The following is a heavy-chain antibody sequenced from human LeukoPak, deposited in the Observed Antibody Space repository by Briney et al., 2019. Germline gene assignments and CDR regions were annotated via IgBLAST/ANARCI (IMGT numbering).Heavy chain of an antibody. CDR3: ARGKTYYYDSSGYPLDY. J-gene: IGHJ4*02. CDR1: GFTFSSYS. V-gene: IGHV3-21*01. CDR2: ISSSSSYI. Sequence: PGGSLRLSCAASGFTFSSYSMNWVRQAPGKGLEWVSSISSSSSYIYYADSVKGRFTISRDNAKNSLYLQMNSLRAEDTAVYYRARGKTYYYDSSGYPLDYWGQGTLVTVSS. D-gene: IGHD3-22*01.